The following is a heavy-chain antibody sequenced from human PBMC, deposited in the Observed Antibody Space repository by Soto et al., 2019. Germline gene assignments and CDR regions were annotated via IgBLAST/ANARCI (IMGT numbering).Heavy chain of an antibody. CDR1: GLRFSNYA. J-gene: IGHJ4*02. V-gene: IGHV3-23*01. Sequence: LRLSCAASGLRFSNYAMSWVRQAPGKGLEWVSAITGSASNAYYAASVKGRFTISRDNSNNTLYLQMNSLRAEDTAVYYCAKGPREYFDSSGRYFDYWGQGTLVTVSS. CDR3: AKGPREYFDSSGRYFDY. D-gene: IGHD3-22*01. CDR2: ITGSASNA.